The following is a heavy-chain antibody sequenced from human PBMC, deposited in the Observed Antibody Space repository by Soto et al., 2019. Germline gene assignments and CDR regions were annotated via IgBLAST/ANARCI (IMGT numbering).Heavy chain of an antibody. D-gene: IGHD6-13*01. CDR2: TYYRSKWYN. J-gene: IGHJ5*02. V-gene: IGHV6-1*01. Sequence: SQTLSLTCVISGDSVSSNSSAWNWIRQSPSRGLEWLGRTYYRSKWYNDYAVSVKSRITINPDTSKNQFSLQLNSVTPEDTAVYYCARGSRGVYSSSWYGFTGLLLPDSFDLRGTATLVTLSS. CDR3: ARGSRGVYSSSWYGFTGLLLPDSFDL. CDR1: GDSVSSNSSA.